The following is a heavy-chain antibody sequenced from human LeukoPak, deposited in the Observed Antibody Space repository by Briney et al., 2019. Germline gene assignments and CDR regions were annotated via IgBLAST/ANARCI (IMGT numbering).Heavy chain of an antibody. D-gene: IGHD2-15*01. J-gene: IGHJ4*02. CDR2: IYHSGST. Sequence: SQTLSLTCTVSGGSISSGGYYWSWIRQPPGKGLEWIGYIYHSGSTYYNPSLKSRVTISVDTSKNQFSLKLSSVTAADTAVYYCARGLGYCSGGSCFYFDYWGQGTLVTVSS. V-gene: IGHV4-30-2*05. CDR3: ARGLGYCSGGSCFYFDY. CDR1: GGSISSGGYY.